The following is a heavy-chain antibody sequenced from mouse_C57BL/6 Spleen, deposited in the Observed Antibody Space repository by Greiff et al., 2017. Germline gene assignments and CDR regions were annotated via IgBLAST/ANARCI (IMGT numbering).Heavy chain of an antibody. CDR1: GYTFTDYN. CDR2: INPNNGGT. D-gene: IGHD4-1*01. CDR3: ARRDWEGYFDV. V-gene: IGHV1-18*01. J-gene: IGHJ1*03. Sequence: EVQLQQSGPELVKPGASVKIPCKASGYTFTDYNMDWVKQSHGKSLEWIGDINPNNGGTIYNQKFKGKATLTVDKSSSTAYMELRSLTSEDTAVYYCARRDWEGYFDVWGTGTTVTVSS.